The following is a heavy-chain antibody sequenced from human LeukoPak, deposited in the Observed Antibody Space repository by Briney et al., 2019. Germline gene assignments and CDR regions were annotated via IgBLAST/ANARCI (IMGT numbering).Heavy chain of an antibody. Sequence: ASVKVSCKASGYTFTSYGISWVRQAPGQVLEWMGWISAYNGNTNYAQKLQGRVTMTTDTSTSTAYMELRSLRSDDTAVYYCARDSPLYCSSTSCYYYYYGMDVWGQGTTVTVSS. V-gene: IGHV1-18*01. CDR1: GYTFTSYG. CDR3: ARDSPLYCSSTSCYYYYYGMDV. D-gene: IGHD2-2*01. CDR2: ISAYNGNT. J-gene: IGHJ6*02.